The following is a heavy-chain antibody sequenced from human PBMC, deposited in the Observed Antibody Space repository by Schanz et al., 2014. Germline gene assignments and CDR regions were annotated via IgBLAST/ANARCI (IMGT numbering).Heavy chain of an antibody. Sequence: QVQLVDSGGGLVKPGGSLRLSCTASGFPFSAYFMAWIRQPPGRGLEWVSYIGNGGVTIYYADSVKGRFTISRDNSKNSLYLQMNSLRAEDTAVYYCARPALWFGDNCFDPWGQGTLVTVSS. J-gene: IGHJ5*02. CDR2: IGNGGVTI. V-gene: IGHV3-11*01. CDR3: ARPALWFGDNCFDP. D-gene: IGHD3-10*01. CDR1: GFPFSAYF.